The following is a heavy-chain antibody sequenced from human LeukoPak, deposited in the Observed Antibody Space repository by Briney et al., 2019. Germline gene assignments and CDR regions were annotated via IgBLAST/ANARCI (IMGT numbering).Heavy chain of an antibody. J-gene: IGHJ3*02. CDR3: ARVRYEDDAFDI. Sequence: GGSLRLSCAAPGFTFSDYYMSWIRQAPGKGLEWVSYISSSGSTIYYADSVKGRFTISRDNAKNSLYLQMNSLRAEDTAVYYCARVRYEDDAFDIWGQGTMVTVSS. D-gene: IGHD1-1*01. CDR2: ISSSGSTI. V-gene: IGHV3-11*01. CDR1: GFTFSDYY.